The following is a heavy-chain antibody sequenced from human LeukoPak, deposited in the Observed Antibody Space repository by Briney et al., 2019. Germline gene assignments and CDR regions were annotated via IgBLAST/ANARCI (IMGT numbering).Heavy chain of an antibody. D-gene: IGHD3-22*01. Sequence: SETLSLTCTVSGGSISSYYWSWIRQPPGKGLEWIGYIYYTGSTNCNPSLKSRVTISVDTSKNQFSLKLSSVTAADTAVYYCARVGFDDSSGSYWYFDLWGRGTLVTVSS. CDR2: IYYTGST. V-gene: IGHV4-59*01. J-gene: IGHJ2*01. CDR1: GGSISSYY. CDR3: ARVGFDDSSGSYWYFDL.